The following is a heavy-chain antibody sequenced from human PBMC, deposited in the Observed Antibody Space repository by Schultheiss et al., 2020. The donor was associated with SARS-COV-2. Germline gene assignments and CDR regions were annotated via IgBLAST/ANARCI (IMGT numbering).Heavy chain of an antibody. Sequence: SETLSLTCTVSGGSISSGGYYWSWIRQHPGKGLEWIGYIYYSGSTYYNPSLKSRVTISVDKSKNQFSLKLSSVTAADTAVYYCAREGPRGYYDSSGYYSGAFDIWGQGTMVTVSS. D-gene: IGHD3-22*01. J-gene: IGHJ3*02. CDR3: AREGPRGYYDSSGYYSGAFDI. CDR2: IYYSGST. V-gene: IGHV4-31*03. CDR1: GGSISSGGYY.